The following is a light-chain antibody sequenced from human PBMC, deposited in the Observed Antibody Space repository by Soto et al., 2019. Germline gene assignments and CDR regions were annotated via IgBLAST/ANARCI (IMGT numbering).Light chain of an antibody. Sequence: EIVLTQSPGTLSLPPGERATLSCRASQSVRSSYLAWYQQKFGQAPRLLIYGASSRATGIPDRFSGSGSGTDFTLTISRLEPEDFAVYYCQQDGSSSWTFGQGTKVEIK. CDR2: GAS. J-gene: IGKJ1*01. CDR3: QQDGSSSWT. V-gene: IGKV3-20*01. CDR1: QSVRSSY.